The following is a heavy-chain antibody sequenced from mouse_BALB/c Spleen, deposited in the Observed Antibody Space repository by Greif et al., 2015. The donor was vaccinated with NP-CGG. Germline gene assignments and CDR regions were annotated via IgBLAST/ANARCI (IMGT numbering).Heavy chain of an antibody. CDR3: ASYYCSSYFDY. Sequence: VQLKESGPGLVKPSQSLSLTCSVTGYPITSGYYWNWIRQFPGNKLEWMGYISYDGSNNYNPSLKNRISITRDTSKNQFFLKLNSLTTEDTATYYCASYYCSSYFDYWGQGTTLTVSS. V-gene: IGHV3-6*02. CDR1: GYPITSGYY. D-gene: IGHD1-1*01. CDR2: ISYDGSN. J-gene: IGHJ2*01.